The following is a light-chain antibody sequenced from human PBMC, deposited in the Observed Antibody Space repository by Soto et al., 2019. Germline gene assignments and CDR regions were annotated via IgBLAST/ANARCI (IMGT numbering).Light chain of an antibody. CDR1: KNDIGVYDF. CDR2: EVV. CDR3: KSYAGSNTYV. V-gene: IGLV2-8*01. Sequence: QSVLTQPPSASGSPGQSVTISCTGTKNDIGVYDFVSWYQHHPGKAPRLIIYEVVQRPSGVPDRFSGSKSGNTASLTVSGLRAADEADYFCKSYAGSNTYVLGSGTKVTVL. J-gene: IGLJ1*01.